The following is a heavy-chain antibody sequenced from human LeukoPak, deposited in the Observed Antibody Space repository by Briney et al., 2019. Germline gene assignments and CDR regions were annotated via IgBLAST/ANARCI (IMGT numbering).Heavy chain of an antibody. CDR1: GGSICSGDYY. CDR2: IYYSGST. Sequence: PSETLSLTCTVSGGSICSGDYYWSWIRQPPGKGLESIGYIYYSGSTYYNPSLKSRVTISVDTSKNQFSLKLSSVTAADTAVYYCASWGARTGSYPFDYWGQGTLVTVSS. V-gene: IGHV4-30-4*01. D-gene: IGHD1-26*01. J-gene: IGHJ4*02. CDR3: ASWGARTGSYPFDY.